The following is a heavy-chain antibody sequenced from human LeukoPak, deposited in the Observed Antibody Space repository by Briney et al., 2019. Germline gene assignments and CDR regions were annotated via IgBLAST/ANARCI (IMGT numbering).Heavy chain of an antibody. CDR1: GDSVSSNSAA. CDR2: IYYRSKSYN. J-gene: IGHJ4*02. Sequence: SQTLSLTCVISGDSVSSNSAAWNWIRQSPSRGLEWLGRIYYRSKSYNDYAVSVKGRITINPDTSKNQFSLHLNSVTPDDTAVYYCARVDLFPTGWELHHFDYWGQGTLVIVSS. D-gene: IGHD1-26*01. V-gene: IGHV6-1*01. CDR3: ARVDLFPTGWELHHFDY.